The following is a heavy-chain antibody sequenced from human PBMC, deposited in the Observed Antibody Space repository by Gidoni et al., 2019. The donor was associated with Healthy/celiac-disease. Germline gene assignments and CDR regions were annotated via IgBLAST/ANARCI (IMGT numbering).Heavy chain of an antibody. J-gene: IGHJ3*02. CDR2: FDPEDGET. CDR3: ATEYCSSTSCHTIFDAFDI. D-gene: IGHD2-2*02. Sequence: QVQLVQSGAEVTKPGASVKVSCKVSGYTLTELSMHWVRQAPGKGLEWMGGFDPEDGETIYAQKFQGRVTMTEDTSTDTAYMELSSLRSEDTAVYYCATEYCSSTSCHTIFDAFDIWGQRTMVTVSS. CDR1: GYTLTELS. V-gene: IGHV1-24*01.